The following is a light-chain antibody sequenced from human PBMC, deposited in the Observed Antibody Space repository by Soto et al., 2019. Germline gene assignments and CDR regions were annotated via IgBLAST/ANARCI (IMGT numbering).Light chain of an antibody. CDR1: QGISSY. V-gene: IGKV1-9*01. CDR3: QQLNNYPIT. J-gene: IGKJ5*01. Sequence: DIQLTQSPSFLTASVGDRVTITCRASQGISSYLAWHQQKPGKAPKLLIYATSTLQSGVPSRFSGSGSGTDFTLIIGSLQPEDLATYYCQQLNNYPITFGQGTRLEIK. CDR2: ATS.